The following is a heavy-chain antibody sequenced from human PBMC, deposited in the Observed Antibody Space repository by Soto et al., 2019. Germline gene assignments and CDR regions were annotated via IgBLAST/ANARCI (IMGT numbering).Heavy chain of an antibody. J-gene: IGHJ4*02. Sequence: QVQLQESGPGLVKPSGTLSLTCAVSGDSISSSNWWSWVRQPPGKGLEWIGQIYQSGSTNYNPSLQSRVTISVDKSKNQFSLKLTSVTAADTAVYYCASLFSNGGSSFDCWGQGALVPVSS. D-gene: IGHD7-27*01. CDR3: ASLFSNGGSSFDC. V-gene: IGHV4-4*02. CDR1: GDSISSSNW. CDR2: IYQSGST.